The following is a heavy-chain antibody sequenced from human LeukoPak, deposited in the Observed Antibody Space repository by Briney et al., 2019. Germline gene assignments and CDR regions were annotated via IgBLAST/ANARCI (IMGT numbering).Heavy chain of an antibody. V-gene: IGHV4-34*01. D-gene: IGHD2-15*01. CDR3: ARQSVGYCSGGSCYAHYYYYMDV. CDR2: TNHSGST. J-gene: IGHJ6*03. CDR1: GGSFSGYY. Sequence: SETLSLTCAVYGGSFSGYYWSWIRQPPGKGLEWIGETNHSGSTNYNPSLKSRVTISVDTSKNQFSLKLSSVTAADTAVYYCARQSVGYCSGGSCYAHYYYYMDVWGKGTTVTISS.